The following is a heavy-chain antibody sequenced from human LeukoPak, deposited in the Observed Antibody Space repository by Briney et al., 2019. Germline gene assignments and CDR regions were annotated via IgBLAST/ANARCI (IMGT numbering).Heavy chain of an antibody. CDR1: GGSISSSSYY. CDR2: IFYSGST. Sequence: SETLSLTCTVSGGSISSSSYYWGWIRPPPGKGLEWIGNIFYSGSTYYNPSLKSRVTISVDTSKNQFSLKLSSVTAADTAVYYCARAHRGWFDPWGQGTLVTVSS. V-gene: IGHV4-39*07. CDR3: ARAHRGWFDP. J-gene: IGHJ5*02.